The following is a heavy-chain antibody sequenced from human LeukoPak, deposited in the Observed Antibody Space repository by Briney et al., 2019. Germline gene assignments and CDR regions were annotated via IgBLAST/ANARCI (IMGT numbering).Heavy chain of an antibody. V-gene: IGHV4-39*01. CDR1: GGSFSGYY. J-gene: IGHJ4*02. Sequence: SETLSLTCAVYGGSFSGYYWGWIRQPPWKGLEWIGSIYYSGSTYYNPSLKSRVTISVDTSKNQFSLKLSSVTAADTAVYYCARSFPTYSNYEPIRFDYWGQGTLVTVSS. CDR2: IYYSGST. D-gene: IGHD4-11*01. CDR3: ARSFPTYSNYEPIRFDY.